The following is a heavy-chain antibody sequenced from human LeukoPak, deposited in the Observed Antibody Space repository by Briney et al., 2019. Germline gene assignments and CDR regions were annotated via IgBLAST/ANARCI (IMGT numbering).Heavy chain of an antibody. V-gene: IGHV1-2*02. J-gene: IGHJ5*02. CDR3: ARGLEWLTRRHTWFDP. Sequence: ASVKVSCKASGYTFTGYYMHWVRQAPGQGLEWMGWIDPNSGGTNYAQKFQGRVTMTRDTSISTAYMELRSLRSDDTAVYYCARGLEWLTRRHTWFDPWGHGTLVTVSS. CDR1: GYTFTGYY. CDR2: IDPNSGGT. D-gene: IGHD3-3*01.